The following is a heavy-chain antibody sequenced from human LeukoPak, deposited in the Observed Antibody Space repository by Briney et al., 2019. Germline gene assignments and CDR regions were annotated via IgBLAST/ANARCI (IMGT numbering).Heavy chain of an antibody. J-gene: IGHJ4*02. V-gene: IGHV4-59*01. Sequence: SETLSLTCTVSGGSISSYYWSWLRQPPGKGLEWIGYIYYSGSTNYNPSLKSRVTISVDTSKNQFSLKLSSVTAADTAVYYCARDLKPYYFDYWGQGTLVTVSS. CDR2: IYYSGST. CDR3: ARDLKPYYFDY. CDR1: GGSISSYY.